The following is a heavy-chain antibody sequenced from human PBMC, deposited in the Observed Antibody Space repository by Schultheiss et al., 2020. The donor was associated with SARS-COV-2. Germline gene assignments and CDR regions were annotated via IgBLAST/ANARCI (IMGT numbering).Heavy chain of an antibody. J-gene: IGHJ4*02. CDR3: AKERSSGWYYFDY. V-gene: IGHV3-30*18. Sequence: GGSLRLSCAASGFTFSDYYMSWIRQAPGKGLEWVAVISYDGSNKYYADSVKGRFTISRDNSKNTLYLQMNSLRVEDTAVYYCAKERSSGWYYFDYWGQGTLVTVSS. D-gene: IGHD6-19*01. CDR1: GFTFSDYY. CDR2: ISYDGSNK.